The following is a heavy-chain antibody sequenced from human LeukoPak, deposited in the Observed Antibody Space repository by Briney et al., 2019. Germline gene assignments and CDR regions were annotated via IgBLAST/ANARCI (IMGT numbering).Heavy chain of an antibody. Sequence: GGSLRLSCAASGFTFSSYWMHWVRQAPGKGLVWVSRINSDGSSTSYADSVKGRFTISRDNAKNTLYLQVISLRAEDTAVYYCARDWGEGHFDYWGQGTLVTVSS. J-gene: IGHJ4*02. CDR2: INSDGSST. CDR3: ARDWGEGHFDY. D-gene: IGHD3-16*01. CDR1: GFTFSSYW. V-gene: IGHV3-74*01.